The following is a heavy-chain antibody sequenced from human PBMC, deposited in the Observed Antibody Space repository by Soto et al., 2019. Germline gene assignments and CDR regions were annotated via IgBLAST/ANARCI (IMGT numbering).Heavy chain of an antibody. Sequence: SETLSLTCTVSGGSISSGGYYWSWIRQHPGKGLEWIGYIYYSGSTYYNPSLKSRVTISVDTSKNQFSLKLSSVTAADTAVYYCAREYYGDYEWWFDPWGQGTLVTVSS. J-gene: IGHJ5*02. CDR2: IYYSGST. CDR1: GGSISSGGYY. CDR3: AREYYGDYEWWFDP. D-gene: IGHD4-17*01. V-gene: IGHV4-31*03.